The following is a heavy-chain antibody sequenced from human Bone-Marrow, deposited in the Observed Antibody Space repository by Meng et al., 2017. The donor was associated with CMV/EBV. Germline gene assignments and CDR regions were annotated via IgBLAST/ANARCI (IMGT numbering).Heavy chain of an antibody. CDR2: ISDYNGNT. V-gene: IGHV1-18*01. CDR3: ARDELGGSPLGCDP. J-gene: IGHJ5*02. Sequence: ASVKVSCKASGYTFTSYGISWVRQAPGQGLEWMGWISDYNGNTNYAQKLQGRVTMTTDTSTSTAYMELRSLRSDDTAVYYCARDELGGSPLGCDPWGQGSLVTVSS. CDR1: GYTFTSYG. D-gene: IGHD1-26*01.